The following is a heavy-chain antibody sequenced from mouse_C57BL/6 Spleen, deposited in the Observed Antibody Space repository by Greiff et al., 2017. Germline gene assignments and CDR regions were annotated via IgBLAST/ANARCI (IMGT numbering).Heavy chain of an antibody. Sequence: QVHVKQSGAELVRPGASVTLSCKASGYTFTDYEMHWVKQTPVHGLEWIGAIDPETGGTAYNQKFKGKAILTADKSSSTAYMELRSLTSEDSAVYYCTRSVDYDGDYWGQGTTLTVSS. CDR3: TRSVDYDGDY. D-gene: IGHD2-4*01. CDR1: GYTFTDYE. J-gene: IGHJ2*01. CDR2: IDPETGGT. V-gene: IGHV1-15*01.